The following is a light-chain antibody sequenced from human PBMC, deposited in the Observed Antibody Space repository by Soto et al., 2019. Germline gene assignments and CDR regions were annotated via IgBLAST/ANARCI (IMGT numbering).Light chain of an antibody. J-gene: IGKJ4*01. CDR3: QQYDNLPLT. CDR1: KDISNY. V-gene: IGKV1-33*01. CDR2: DAS. Sequence: DIQMIQSPSSLSASVGDRVTITCQASKDISNYLNWYQQKPGKPPNLLIYDASNLQTGVPSRFSGIGSGTDFTLSISSLQPEDIGTYYCQQYDNLPLTFGGGTKVQIK.